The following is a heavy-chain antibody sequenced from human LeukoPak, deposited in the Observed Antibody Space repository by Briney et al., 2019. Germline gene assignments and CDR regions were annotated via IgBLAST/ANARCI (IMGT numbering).Heavy chain of an antibody. D-gene: IGHD5-24*01. Sequence: SETLSLTCTVSGGSISSSSYYWGWIRQPPGKGLEWIGSIYYSGSTYYNPSLKSRVTISVDTSKNQFSLKLSSVTAADTAVYYCARSLGRDGYKQGYWGQGTLVTVSS. CDR3: ARSLGRDGYKQGY. CDR2: IYYSGST. V-gene: IGHV4-39*07. J-gene: IGHJ4*02. CDR1: GGSISSSSYY.